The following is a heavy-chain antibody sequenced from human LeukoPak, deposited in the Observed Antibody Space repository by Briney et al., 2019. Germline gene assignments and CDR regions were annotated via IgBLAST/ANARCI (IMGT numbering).Heavy chain of an antibody. V-gene: IGHV3-23*01. J-gene: IGHJ5*02. Sequence: GGSLRLSCAASGFTFSNYAMSWVRQAPAKGLEWVSAISDTGGATYYADSVKGRFTMSRDNSMNTLYLQMNNLRAGDTALYYCAREPMSTGWFDPWGQGTLVTVSS. CDR1: GFTFSNYA. CDR2: ISDTGGAT. D-gene: IGHD3-10*02. CDR3: AREPMSTGWFDP.